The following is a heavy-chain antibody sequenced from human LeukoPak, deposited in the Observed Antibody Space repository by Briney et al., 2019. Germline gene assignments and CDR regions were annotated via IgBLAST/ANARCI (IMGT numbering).Heavy chain of an antibody. Sequence: GGSLRLSCAASGFTFSSYGMHWVRQAPGKRLEWVAFIRYDGSNKYYADSVKGRFTISRDNSKNTLYLQMNSLRAEDTAVYYCVRSSSWYAHDAFDIWGQGTMVTVSS. CDR3: VRSSSWYAHDAFDI. V-gene: IGHV3-30*02. CDR2: IRYDGSNK. D-gene: IGHD6-13*01. J-gene: IGHJ3*02. CDR1: GFTFSSYG.